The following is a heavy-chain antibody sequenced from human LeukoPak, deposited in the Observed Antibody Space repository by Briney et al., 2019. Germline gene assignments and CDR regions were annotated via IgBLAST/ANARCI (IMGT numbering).Heavy chain of an antibody. V-gene: IGHV2-5*02. CDR2: IYWDDDK. J-gene: IGHJ4*02. CDR3: SRAKRIDVQNTPYYFDF. D-gene: IGHD3-10*02. CDR1: GFSVNTDGMS. Sequence: SGPTLVKPTQTLTLTCSFSGFSVNTDGMSVGWVRQPSGKALEWLAIIYWDDDKSYSSSLKERLTIRKDASKTQVVLTMTNMDPADSATYFCSRAKRIDVQNTPYYFDFWGQGILVTVSS.